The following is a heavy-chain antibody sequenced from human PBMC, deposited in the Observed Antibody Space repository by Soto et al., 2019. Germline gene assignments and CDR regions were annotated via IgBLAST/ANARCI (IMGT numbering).Heavy chain of an antibody. CDR2: IYHTGAT. CDR1: GASIISLDYY. J-gene: IGHJ5*02. CDR3: ARGAVVSLVRGVMGGNWFDP. D-gene: IGHD3-10*01. Sequence: QVQLQESGPGLVRPSQTLSLTCTVSGASIISLDYYWTGIRQPPGKGLEWIGHIYHTGATYYNPSLESRVVISVDTSNNQFSLKLSSVTAADTAVFYCARGAVVSLVRGVMGGNWFDPWGQGTLVTVSS. V-gene: IGHV4-30-4*01.